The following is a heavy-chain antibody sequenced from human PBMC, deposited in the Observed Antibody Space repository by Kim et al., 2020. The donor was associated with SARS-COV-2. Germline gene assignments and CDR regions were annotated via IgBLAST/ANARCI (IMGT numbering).Heavy chain of an antibody. V-gene: IGHV3-30*01. CDR3: ARDRLSFDY. J-gene: IGHJ4*02. CDR2: SNK. Sequence: SNKSYADSVKGRFTISRDNSKNTLYLQMNSLRAEDTAVYYCARDRLSFDYWGQGTLVTVSS.